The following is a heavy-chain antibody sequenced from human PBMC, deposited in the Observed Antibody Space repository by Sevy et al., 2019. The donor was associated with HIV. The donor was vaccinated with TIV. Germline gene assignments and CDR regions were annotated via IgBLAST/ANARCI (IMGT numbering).Heavy chain of an antibody. CDR2: INPNDGVT. V-gene: IGHV1-2*02. D-gene: IGHD4-17*01. J-gene: IGHJ6*02. CDR1: GYTFTDYY. Sequence: GESLKISCKASGYTFTDYYIHWVRQAPGQGLEWMAWINPNDGVTNYAQRFQGGVTVTRDTSVSTAYMELRGLTYDDTAIYYCARLTTKPTSDLYGMDVWGQGTTVTVSS. CDR3: ARLTTKPTSDLYGMDV.